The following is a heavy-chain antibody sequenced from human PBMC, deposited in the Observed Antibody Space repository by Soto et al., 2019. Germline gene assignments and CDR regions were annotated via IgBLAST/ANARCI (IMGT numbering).Heavy chain of an antibody. CDR3: AREGGRRLHCSGGSCFLQDYYYYGMDV. J-gene: IGHJ6*02. Sequence: PSVKVSCKASGYTFTIYYMHWVRQATGQGLEWMGIINPSGGSTSYAQKFQGRVTMTRDTSTSTVYMELSSLRSEDTAVYYCAREGGRRLHCSGGSCFLQDYYYYGMDVWGQGTTVTVSS. V-gene: IGHV1-46*01. D-gene: IGHD2-15*01. CDR2: INPSGGST. CDR1: GYTFTIYY.